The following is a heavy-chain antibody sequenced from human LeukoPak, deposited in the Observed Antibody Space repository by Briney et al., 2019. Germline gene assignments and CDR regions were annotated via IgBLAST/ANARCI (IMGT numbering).Heavy chain of an antibody. V-gene: IGHV1-3*01. CDR3: ARGTGCTGGSCSYYGMDL. Sequence: ASVKVSCEGSGFTFSSYAMHWVRQAPGQRLEWMGWINAGNGNTQYSQKFQGRVTITRDTSATTAYMELSSLRSEDTAVYYCARGTGCTGGSCSYYGMDLWGQGTTVTVSS. CDR1: GFTFSSYA. J-gene: IGHJ6*02. D-gene: IGHD2-15*01. CDR2: INAGNGNT.